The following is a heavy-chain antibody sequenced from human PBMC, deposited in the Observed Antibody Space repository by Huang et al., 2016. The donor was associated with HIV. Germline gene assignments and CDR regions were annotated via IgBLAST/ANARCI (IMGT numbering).Heavy chain of an antibody. CDR2: INHSEST. Sequence: QVQLQQWGAGLLRLSETLSLTCAVYGGSFSGYYGTWIRQPPGKGLEWIGEINHSESTNYNPSLKSRVTISVDTSRNQCSLTLTSVTAADTAVYYCARGQGGYYYYYMDVWGKGTTVTVSS. V-gene: IGHV4-34*01. CDR3: ARGQGGYYYYYMDV. J-gene: IGHJ6*03. CDR1: GGSFSGYY.